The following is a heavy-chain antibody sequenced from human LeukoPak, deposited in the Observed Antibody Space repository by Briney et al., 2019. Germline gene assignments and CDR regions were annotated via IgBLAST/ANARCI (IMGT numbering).Heavy chain of an antibody. CDR3: ARHLVVAGENWFDP. J-gene: IGHJ5*02. V-gene: IGHV5-51*01. CDR1: GYRFTNCW. Sequence: GESLKISCKVSGYRFTNCWIGWVRHMPGKGLEWLRIIYPGDSDTKYSPSFQGQVTISADKSISTTYLQWSSLTASDTAMYYCARHLVVAGENWFDPWGQGTLVTVSS. D-gene: IGHD6-19*01. CDR2: IYPGDSDT.